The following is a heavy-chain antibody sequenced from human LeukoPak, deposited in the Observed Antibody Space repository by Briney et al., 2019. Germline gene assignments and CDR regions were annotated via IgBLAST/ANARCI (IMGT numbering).Heavy chain of an antibody. Sequence: SETLSLTCTVSGGSISSYYWSWIRQPPGKGLEWIAYIYYTGNTNYNPSLRSLVTISVGTSKNQFSLKLSSVTAADTVVYYCARDEREGRRFDRWGQGTLVTVSS. CDR3: ARDEREGRRFDR. J-gene: IGHJ5*02. CDR1: GGSISSYY. CDR2: IYYTGNT. V-gene: IGHV4-59*01. D-gene: IGHD1-26*01.